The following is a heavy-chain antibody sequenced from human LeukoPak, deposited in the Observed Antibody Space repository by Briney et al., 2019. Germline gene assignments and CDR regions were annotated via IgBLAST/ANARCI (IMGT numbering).Heavy chain of an antibody. CDR3: ARYYSDAFDV. CDR2: ISSTTGRII. V-gene: IGHV3-11*04. J-gene: IGHJ3*01. CDR1: GFNFNDYY. D-gene: IGHD3-10*01. Sequence: KSGGSLRLSCAASGFNFNDYYMTWIRQAPGKGLEWLSYISSTTGRIIYYADSVKGRLTISRDNTKNSLFLQMVSLRVEDAAVYYCARYYSDAFDVWGQGTVVTVSS.